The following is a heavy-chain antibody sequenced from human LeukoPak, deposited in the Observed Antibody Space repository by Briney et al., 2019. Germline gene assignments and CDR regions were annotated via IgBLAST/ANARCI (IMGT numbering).Heavy chain of an antibody. Sequence: PSETLSHTCTVSGGSISNYYWNWIRQPAGRGLEWIGRIYTSGTTHYNPSLKSRVTMSVDTSKNQFSLNLSSVTAADTAVYYCARFSSIAAAFDYWGLGTLVTVSS. J-gene: IGHJ4*02. V-gene: IGHV4-4*07. D-gene: IGHD6-13*01. CDR2: IYTSGTT. CDR1: GGSISNYY. CDR3: ARFSSIAAAFDY.